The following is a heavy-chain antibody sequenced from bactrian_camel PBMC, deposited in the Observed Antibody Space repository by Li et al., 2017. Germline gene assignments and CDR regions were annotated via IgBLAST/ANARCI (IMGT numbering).Heavy chain of an antibody. Sequence: HVQLVESGGGLVQPGGSLRLSCAGSGFTFSTYGMAWVRQAPGKGLEWVSTIYTASDTKYADSAEGRFTISTDNTKNMLFLQMDSLKSEDTALYYCAKPASPNWVQYELAHWGQGTQVTVS. CDR3: AKPASPNWVQYELAH. V-gene: IGHV3S1*01. CDR1: GFTFSTYG. CDR2: IYTASDT. J-gene: IGHJ4*01. D-gene: IGHD3*01.